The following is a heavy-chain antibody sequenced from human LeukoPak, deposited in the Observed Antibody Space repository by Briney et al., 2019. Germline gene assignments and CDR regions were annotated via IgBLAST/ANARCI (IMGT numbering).Heavy chain of an antibody. Sequence: PGGSLRLSCAASGFTVSSNYMSWVRQAPGKGLEWVSVIYSGGSTYYADSVKGRFTISRDNSKNTLYLQMNSLRAEDTAVYYCAKSKLSCSSTSCYAPFDYWGQGTLVTVSS. D-gene: IGHD2-2*01. V-gene: IGHV3-66*02. CDR2: IYSGGST. CDR3: AKSKLSCSSTSCYAPFDY. J-gene: IGHJ4*02. CDR1: GFTVSSNY.